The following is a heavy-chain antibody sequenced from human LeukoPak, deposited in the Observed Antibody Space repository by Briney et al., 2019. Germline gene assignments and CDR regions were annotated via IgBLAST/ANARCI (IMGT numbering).Heavy chain of an antibody. J-gene: IGHJ4*02. CDR3: ARAIAMSRGVNYFDY. CDR1: GFTFSNYD. V-gene: IGHV3-13*01. Sequence: GGSLRLSCAASGFTFSNYDMHWVRQVTGKGLEWVSAIGTTGDTYYPGSVKGRFTISRENAKNSLYLQMNSLRAGDTAVYYCARAIAMSRGVNYFDYWGQGTLVALSS. D-gene: IGHD3-10*01. CDR2: IGTTGDT.